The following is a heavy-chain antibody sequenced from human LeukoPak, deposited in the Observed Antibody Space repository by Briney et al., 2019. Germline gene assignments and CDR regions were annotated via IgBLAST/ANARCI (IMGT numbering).Heavy chain of an antibody. V-gene: IGHV3-7*01. D-gene: IGHD3-10*01. J-gene: IGHJ4*02. CDR3: ARDGGLMVRGVIKKPVDY. Sequence: PGGSLRLSCAASGFTFSSYWMSWVRQAPGKGLEWVANIKQDGSEKYYVDSVKGRFTISRDNAKNSLYLQMNSPRAEDMAVYYCARDGGLMVRGVIKKPVDYWGQGTLVTVSS. CDR2: IKQDGSEK. CDR1: GFTFSSYW.